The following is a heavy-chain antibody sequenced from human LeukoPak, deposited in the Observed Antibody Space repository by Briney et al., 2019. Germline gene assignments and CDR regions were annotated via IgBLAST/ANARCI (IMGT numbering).Heavy chain of an antibody. CDR1: GYTFTGYY. J-gene: IGHJ3*02. Sequence: ASVKVSCKASGYTFTGYYMHWVRQAPGQGLEWMGWINPNSGGTNYAQKFQGRVTMTRDTSISTAYMELSRLRSDDTAVYYCARGLPYYDSSGGDAFDIWGQGTMVTVSS. CDR3: ARGLPYYDSSGGDAFDI. V-gene: IGHV1-2*02. D-gene: IGHD3-22*01. CDR2: INPNSGGT.